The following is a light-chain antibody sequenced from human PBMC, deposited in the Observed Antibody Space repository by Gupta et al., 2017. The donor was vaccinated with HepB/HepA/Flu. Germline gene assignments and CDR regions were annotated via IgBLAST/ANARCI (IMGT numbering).Light chain of an antibody. Sequence: SYVLTQPPSVSVAPGGTASIACGGNNIGSKRVHWYQQRPGQAPLLVMYFDSDRPSGIPERFSGSNSGNTATLTINRVEAEDGADYYCQVWDNNGNYVFGRGAKVNV. V-gene: IGLV3-21*04. J-gene: IGLJ1*01. CDR2: FDS. CDR1: NIGSKR. CDR3: QVWDNNGNYV.